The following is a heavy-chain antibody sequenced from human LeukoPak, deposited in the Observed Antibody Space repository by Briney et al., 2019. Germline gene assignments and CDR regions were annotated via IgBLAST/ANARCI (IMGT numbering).Heavy chain of an antibody. V-gene: IGHV3-23*01. D-gene: IGHD3-10*01. Sequence: GGSLRLSCAASGFTFSSYAMGWVRQAPGKGLEWVSAISGSGGSTYYADSVKGRFTISRDNSKNTLYLQMNSLRAEDTAVYYCAKGELWFGESYYFDYWGQGTLVTVSS. J-gene: IGHJ4*02. CDR1: GFTFSSYA. CDR2: ISGSGGST. CDR3: AKGELWFGESYYFDY.